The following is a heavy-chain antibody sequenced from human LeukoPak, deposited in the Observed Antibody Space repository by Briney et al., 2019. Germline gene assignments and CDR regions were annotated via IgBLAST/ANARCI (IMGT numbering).Heavy chain of an antibody. J-gene: IGHJ6*03. CDR3: ALAYCYDSSGYYYDYYYYMDV. D-gene: IGHD3-22*01. CDR2: IYYSGST. CDR1: GGSISSYY. Sequence: SETLSLTCTVSGGSISSYYWSWIRQPPGKGLERIGYIYYSGSTNYNPSLKSRVTISVDTSKNQFSLKLSSVTAADTAVYYCALAYCYDSSGYYYDYYYYMDVWGKGTTVTVSS. V-gene: IGHV4-59*01.